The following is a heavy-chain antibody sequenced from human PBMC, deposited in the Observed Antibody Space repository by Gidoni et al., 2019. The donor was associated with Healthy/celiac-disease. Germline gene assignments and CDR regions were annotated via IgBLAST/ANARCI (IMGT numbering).Heavy chain of an antibody. Sequence: QLQLQESGPGLVKPSETLSLTCTVSGGSISSSRYYWGWIRQPPGKGLEWIGSIYYSGSTYYNPSLKSRVTISVDTSKNQFSLKLSSVTAADTAVYYCARHAGTRIDDAFDIWGQGTMVTVSS. J-gene: IGHJ3*02. CDR3: ARHAGTRIDDAFDI. CDR1: GGSISSSRYY. CDR2: IYYSGST. V-gene: IGHV4-39*01. D-gene: IGHD3-10*01.